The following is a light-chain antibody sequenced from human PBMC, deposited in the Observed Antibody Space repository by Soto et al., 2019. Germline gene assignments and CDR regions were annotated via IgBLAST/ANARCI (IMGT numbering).Light chain of an antibody. V-gene: IGKV3-15*01. CDR1: QSVSSN. CDR3: QQYNSWPRT. Sequence: EIVMTQSPATLSVSPGERATLSCRASQSVSSNLAWYHQKPGQAPRLLIYGASTRATAIPARFSGSGSGTEFTLTISSLQSEDFTVYYCQQYNSWPRTFGQGTKVEIK. J-gene: IGKJ1*01. CDR2: GAS.